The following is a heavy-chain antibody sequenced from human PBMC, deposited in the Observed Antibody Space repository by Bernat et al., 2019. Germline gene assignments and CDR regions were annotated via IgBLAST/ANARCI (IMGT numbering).Heavy chain of an antibody. V-gene: IGHV1-46*03. CDR1: GYTFTSYY. CDR3: ARGLFTMVRGADPGWFDP. D-gene: IGHD3-10*01. J-gene: IGHJ5*02. Sequence: QVQLVQSGAEVKKPGASVKVSCKASGYTFTSYYMHWLRQAPGQGLEWMGIINPSGGSTSYAQKFQGRVTMTRDTSTSTVYMELSSLRSEDTAVYYCARGLFTMVRGADPGWFDPWGQGTLVTVSS. CDR2: INPSGGST.